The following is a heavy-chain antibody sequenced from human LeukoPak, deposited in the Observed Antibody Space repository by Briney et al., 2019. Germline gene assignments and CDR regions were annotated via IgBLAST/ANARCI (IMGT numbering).Heavy chain of an antibody. CDR2: IIPIFGTA. D-gene: IGHD6-13*01. J-gene: IGHJ5*02. CDR3: ACSAIGQQLYNWFDP. Sequence: SVKVSCKASGGTFSSYAISLVRQAPGQGLEWMGGIIPIFGTANYAQKFQGRVTITADESTSTAYMELSSLRSEDTAVYYCACSAIGQQLYNWFDPWGQGTLVTVSS. V-gene: IGHV1-69*13. CDR1: GGTFSSYA.